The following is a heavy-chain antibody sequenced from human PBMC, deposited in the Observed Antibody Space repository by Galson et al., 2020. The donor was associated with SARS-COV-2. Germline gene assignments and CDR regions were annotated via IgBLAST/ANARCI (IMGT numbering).Heavy chain of an antibody. D-gene: IGHD3-22*01. CDR3: AKDKPTYDSSGYSAYFDY. CDR2: ISGSGGST. CDR1: GFTFSSYA. V-gene: IGHV3-23*01. Sequence: GGSLRLSCAASGFTFSSYAMSWVRQAPGKGLEWVSAISGSGGSTYYADSVKGRFTISRDNSKNTLYLQMNSLRAEDTAVYYCAKDKPTYDSSGYSAYFDYWGQGTMVTVSS. J-gene: IGHJ4*02.